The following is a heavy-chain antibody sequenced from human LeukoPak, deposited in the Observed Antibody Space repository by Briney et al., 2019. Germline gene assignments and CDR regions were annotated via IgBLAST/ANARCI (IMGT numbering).Heavy chain of an antibody. D-gene: IGHD2-2*01. CDR2: ISSTSSNI. V-gene: IGHV3-21*01. Sequence: GGSLRLSCAASGFTFNIYTMNWVRQSPGKGLEWVSSISSTSSNIYYADSVKGRFTISKDNAKNSLYLQMNSLRAEDTAVYYCARVAGYCDSTSNCYSDYWGQGTLVTVSS. J-gene: IGHJ4*02. CDR1: GFTFNIYT. CDR3: ARVAGYCDSTSNCYSDY.